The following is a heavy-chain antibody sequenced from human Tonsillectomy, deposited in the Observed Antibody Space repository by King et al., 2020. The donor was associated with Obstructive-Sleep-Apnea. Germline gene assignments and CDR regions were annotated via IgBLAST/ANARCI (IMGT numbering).Heavy chain of an antibody. J-gene: IGHJ6*02. CDR3: ARDNHGLDV. V-gene: IGHV3-9*01. CDR1: GFTFDDYA. Sequence: VQLVESGGGLVQPGRSLRLSCAASGFTFDDYAMHWVRQAPGKGLEWVSGISWNSYSIDYADSVKGRFTISRVNAKNSLYLQMNSLRAEDTASYYCARDNHGLDVWGQGTTVTVSS. CDR2: ISWNSYSI.